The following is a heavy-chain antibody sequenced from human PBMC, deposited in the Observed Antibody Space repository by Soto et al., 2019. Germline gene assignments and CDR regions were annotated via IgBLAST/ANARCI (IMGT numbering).Heavy chain of an antibody. Sequence: SETLSLTCTVSGGSISSYYWSWIRQPPGKGLEWIGYIYYSGSTNYNPSLKSRVTISVDTSKNQFSLKLSSVTAADTAVYYCASLSSWPVYYGMDVWGQGTTITVS. CDR3: ASLSSWPVYYGMDV. CDR2: IYYSGST. V-gene: IGHV4-59*08. J-gene: IGHJ6*02. CDR1: GGSISSYY. D-gene: IGHD6-13*01.